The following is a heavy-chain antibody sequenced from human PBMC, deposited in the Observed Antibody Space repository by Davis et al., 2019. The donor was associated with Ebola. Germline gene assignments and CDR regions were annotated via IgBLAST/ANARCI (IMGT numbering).Heavy chain of an antibody. Sequence: SETLSLTCAVYGGSFSGYYWGWIRQPPGKGLEWIGYIYYSGSTNYNPSLKSRVTISVDTSKNQFSLKLTSVTAANTAVYYCARGGWWLRSRGSFDYWGQGTLVTVSS. CDR3: ARGGWWLRSRGSFDY. V-gene: IGHV4-59*08. D-gene: IGHD5-12*01. CDR2: IYYSGST. J-gene: IGHJ4*02. CDR1: GGSFSGYY.